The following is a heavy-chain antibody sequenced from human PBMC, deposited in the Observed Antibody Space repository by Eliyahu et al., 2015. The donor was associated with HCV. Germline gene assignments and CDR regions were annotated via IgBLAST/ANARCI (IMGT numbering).Heavy chain of an antibody. V-gene: IGHV3-23*01. Sequence: AASGFAFSNYAVXWVRQAPGKGLEWVSAISGSGGTTYYTDSMKGRITISRDNSKNTVYLQMSSLRAEDTATXXCAKVGEPYSDFDYWGQGTLVTVSS. D-gene: IGHD4-11*01. J-gene: IGHJ4*02. CDR2: ISGSGGTT. CDR3: AKVGEPYSDFDY. CDR1: GFAFSNYA.